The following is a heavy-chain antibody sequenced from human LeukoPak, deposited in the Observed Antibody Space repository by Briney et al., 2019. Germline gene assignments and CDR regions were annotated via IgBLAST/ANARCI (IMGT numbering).Heavy chain of an antibody. CDR3: STMSAIFGVVIPDY. CDR2: IKSKTNGGTT. J-gene: IGHJ4*02. D-gene: IGHD3-3*01. V-gene: IGHV3-15*01. Sequence: PGGSLRLSCAVSGFVFSDAWMSWVRQAPGKGLEWVGRIKSKTNGGTTDYAAPVKGRFSISRDDSKNTLFLQMYSLRTEDTGVYYCSTMSAIFGVVIPDYWGQGTLVSVPP. CDR1: GFVFSDAW.